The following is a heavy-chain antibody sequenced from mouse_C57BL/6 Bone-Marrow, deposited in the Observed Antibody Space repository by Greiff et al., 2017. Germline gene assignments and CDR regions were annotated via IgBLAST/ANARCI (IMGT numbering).Heavy chain of an antibody. V-gene: IGHV1-50*01. CDR2: IDPSDSYT. J-gene: IGHJ4*01. CDR3: ASWVYAMVY. D-gene: IGHD4-1*01. Sequence: QVQLQQPGAELVKPGASVKLSCKASGYTFTSYWMQWVKQRPGQGLEWIGEIDPSDSYTNSNQKFKGKATLTVDTSSSTAYMQLSSLTSDDSAVYYCASWVYAMVYWGQGASVTVSS. CDR1: GYTFTSYW.